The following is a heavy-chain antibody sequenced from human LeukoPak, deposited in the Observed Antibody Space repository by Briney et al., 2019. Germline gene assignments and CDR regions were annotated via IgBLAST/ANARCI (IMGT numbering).Heavy chain of an antibody. CDR1: GFTFSDYY. D-gene: IGHD2-2*01. Sequence: GGSLRLSCAASGFTFSDYYMSWIRQAPGKGLEWVPYISSSSSYTNYADSVKGRFTISRDNAKNSLYLQMNSLRAEDTAVYYCARLLRAAAIPALDYWGQGTLVTVSS. V-gene: IGHV3-11*03. CDR2: ISSSSSYT. CDR3: ARLLRAAAIPALDY. J-gene: IGHJ4*02.